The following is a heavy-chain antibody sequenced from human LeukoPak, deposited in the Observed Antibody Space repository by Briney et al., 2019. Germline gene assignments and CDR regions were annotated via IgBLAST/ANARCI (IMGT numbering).Heavy chain of an antibody. D-gene: IGHD2-15*01. J-gene: IGHJ4*02. CDR3: ARGFPCSGGSCLRY. CDR2: INHSGST. CDR1: GGSFSGYY. Sequence: SETLSLTCAVYGGSFSGYYWSWIRQPPGKGLEWIGEINHSGSTNYNPSLRSRVTISVDTSKNQFSLKLSSVTAADTAVYYCARGFPCSGGSCLRYWGQGTLVTVSS. V-gene: IGHV4-34*01.